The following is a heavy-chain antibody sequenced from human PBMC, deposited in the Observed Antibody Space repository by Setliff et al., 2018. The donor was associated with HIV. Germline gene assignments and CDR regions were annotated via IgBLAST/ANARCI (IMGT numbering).Heavy chain of an antibody. V-gene: IGHV4-59*01. J-gene: IGHJ4*02. CDR3: SSEKVAWTVSDSFFEF. CDR2: VHYSGNT. Sequence: SETLSLTCSVSGVSMTNNYWTWIRQSPGKGLEWIGYVHYSGNTRYNPSLKSRVTISVDTSKNKFSLKLSSVTAADTAVYYCSSEKVAWTVSDSFFEFWGQGVPVTVSS. CDR1: GVSMTNNY. D-gene: IGHD2-15*01.